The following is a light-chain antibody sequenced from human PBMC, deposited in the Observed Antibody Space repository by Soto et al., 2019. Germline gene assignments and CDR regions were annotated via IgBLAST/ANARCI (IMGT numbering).Light chain of an antibody. CDR2: LNSDGSH. J-gene: IGLJ3*02. V-gene: IGLV4-69*01. CDR1: SGHSNYA. Sequence: QAVVTQSPSASASLGASVKLTCTLSSGHSNYAIAWHQQQPEKGPRYLMKLNSDGSHRKGDGIPDRFSGSSSGAERYLTISSLQSEDEADYYCQTWGTGYWVFGGGTKLTVL. CDR3: QTWGTGYWV.